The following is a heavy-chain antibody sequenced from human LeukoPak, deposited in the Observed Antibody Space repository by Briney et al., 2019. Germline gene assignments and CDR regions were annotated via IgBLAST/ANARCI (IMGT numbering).Heavy chain of an antibody. CDR2: ISYDGSNK. CDR3: VERSYDSSGLFDY. V-gene: IGHV3-30-3*01. D-gene: IGHD3-22*01. Sequence: GGSLRLSCAASGFTFSSYAMHWVRQAPGKGLEWVAVISYDGSNKYYADSVKGRFTISRDNSKNTLYLQMNSLRAEDTAVYYCVERSYDSSGLFDYWGQGTLVTVSS. J-gene: IGHJ4*02. CDR1: GFTFSSYA.